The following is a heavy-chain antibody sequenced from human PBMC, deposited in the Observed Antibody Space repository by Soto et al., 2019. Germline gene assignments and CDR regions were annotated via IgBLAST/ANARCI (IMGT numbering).Heavy chain of an antibody. J-gene: IGHJ6*02. CDR1: GFTFSSYS. CDR2: ISSSSSYI. V-gene: IGHV3-21*01. D-gene: IGHD3-3*01. Sequence: PGGSLRLSCAASGFTFSSYSMNWVRQAPGKGLEWVSSISSSSSYIYYADSVKGRFTISRDNAKNSLYLQVNSLRAEDTAVYYCARDAWNYDFWSGYYDRYYYYYGMDVWGQGTTVTVSS. CDR3: ARDAWNYDFWSGYYDRYYYYYGMDV.